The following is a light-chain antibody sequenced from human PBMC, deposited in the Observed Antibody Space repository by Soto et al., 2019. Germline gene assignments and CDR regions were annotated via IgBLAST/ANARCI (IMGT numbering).Light chain of an antibody. J-gene: IGKJ1*01. Sequence: DIQMTQSPSTLSASVGDRVTITCRASQSISTWLAWYQQKPGKAPKLLIYKASSFESGVPSRFSGSGSGTEFTLTISSLQPDDFATYYCQQYNSYWMFGQGTKVEIK. CDR1: QSISTW. V-gene: IGKV1-5*03. CDR2: KAS. CDR3: QQYNSYWM.